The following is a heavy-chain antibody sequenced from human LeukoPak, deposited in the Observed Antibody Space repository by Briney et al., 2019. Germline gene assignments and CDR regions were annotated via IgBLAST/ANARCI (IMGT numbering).Heavy chain of an antibody. J-gene: IGHJ2*01. CDR2: IWFDGSSK. Sequence: PGRSLRLSCEAFGFSFSTYGMHWVRQAPGKGLEWVALIWFDGSSKHYADSVKGRFTISRDNSKNTMYLQMDSLRAEDTAVYYCARVVSYYGSSYRLLDLWGRGTLVTVSS. CDR3: ARVVSYYGSSYRLLDL. CDR1: GFSFSTYG. V-gene: IGHV3-33*01. D-gene: IGHD3-10*01.